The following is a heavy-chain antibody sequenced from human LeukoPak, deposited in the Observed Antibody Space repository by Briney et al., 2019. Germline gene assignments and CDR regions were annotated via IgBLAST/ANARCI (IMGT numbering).Heavy chain of an antibody. CDR1: GFTFSSYS. D-gene: IGHD1-26*01. J-gene: IGHJ4*02. CDR3: ARDPSSSGSYYDY. Sequence: GGSLRLSCAASGFTFSSYSMNWVRLAPGKGLEWVSSISSSSSYIYYADSVKGRFTISRDNAKNSLYLQVNSLRAEDTAVYYCARDPSSSGSYYDYWGQGTLVTVSS. V-gene: IGHV3-21*01. CDR2: ISSSSSYI.